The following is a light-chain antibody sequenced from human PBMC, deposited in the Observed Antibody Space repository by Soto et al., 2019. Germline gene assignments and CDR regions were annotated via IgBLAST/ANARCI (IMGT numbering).Light chain of an antibody. CDR2: GAS. Sequence: EVVLTQSPGTLSLSPGERATLSCRASQSVSSSYLAWYQQKPGQAPRLLIYGASNRATGIPDRFSSSGSGADFTLTISRLEPEDFAVYYCQQCGSSPRTFGQGTKVEIK. CDR1: QSVSSSY. J-gene: IGKJ1*01. CDR3: QQCGSSPRT. V-gene: IGKV3-20*01.